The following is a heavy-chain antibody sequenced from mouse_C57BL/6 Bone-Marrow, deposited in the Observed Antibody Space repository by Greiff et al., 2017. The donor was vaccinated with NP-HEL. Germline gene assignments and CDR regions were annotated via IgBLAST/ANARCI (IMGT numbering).Heavy chain of an antibody. V-gene: IGHV6-6*01. D-gene: IGHD1-1*01. CDR2: IRNKANNHAT. Sequence: EVMLVESGGGLVQPGGSMKLSCAASGFTFSDAWMDWVRQSPEKGLEWVAEIRNKANNHATYYAESVKGRFTISRDDSKSSVYLQMNSLRAEDTGIYYCTWGFYYGSSLAWFAYWGQGTLVTVSA. J-gene: IGHJ3*01. CDR1: GFTFSDAW. CDR3: TWGFYYGSSLAWFAY.